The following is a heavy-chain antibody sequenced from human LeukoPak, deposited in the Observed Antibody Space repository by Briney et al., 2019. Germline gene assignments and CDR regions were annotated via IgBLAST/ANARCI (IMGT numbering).Heavy chain of an antibody. D-gene: IGHD6-25*01. V-gene: IGHV4-30-2*01. J-gene: IGHJ4*02. CDR1: GGSISSGGYY. Sequence: PSETLSLTCTVSGGSISSGGYYWSWIRQPPGKGLEWIEYIYHSGSTYYNPSLKSRVTISVDRSKNQFSLKLSSVTAADTAVYYCARVPSGDRTLDYWGQGTLVTVSS. CDR2: IYHSGST. CDR3: ARVPSGDRTLDY.